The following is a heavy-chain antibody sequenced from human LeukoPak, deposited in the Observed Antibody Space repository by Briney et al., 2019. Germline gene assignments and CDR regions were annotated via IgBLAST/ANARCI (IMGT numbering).Heavy chain of an antibody. J-gene: IGHJ5*02. D-gene: IGHD3-9*01. Sequence: GGSLRLSCACSGFTFNTYTMNWVRQAPGKGLEWVSSISPAAISTWNADSVKGRFIISRGNAENSVFLQMNSLRAEDTAIYYCVRDFAGVTGAGGPWGQGILITVSS. CDR3: VRDFAGVTGAGGP. CDR1: GFTFNTYT. V-gene: IGHV3-21*03. CDR2: ISPAAIST.